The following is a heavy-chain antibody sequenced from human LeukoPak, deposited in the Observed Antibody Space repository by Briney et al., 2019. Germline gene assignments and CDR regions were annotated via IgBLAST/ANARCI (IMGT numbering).Heavy chain of an antibody. CDR1: RFTFSSYS. J-gene: IGHJ4*02. CDR3: ARDLREGVFDY. CDR2: ISSSSSYI. D-gene: IGHD3-16*01. Sequence: GGSLRLSCAASRFTFSSYSMNWVCQAPGKGLEWVSSISSSSSYIYYADSVKGRFTISRDNAKNSLYLQMNSLRAEDTAVYYCARDLREGVFDYWGQGTLVTVSS. V-gene: IGHV3-21*01.